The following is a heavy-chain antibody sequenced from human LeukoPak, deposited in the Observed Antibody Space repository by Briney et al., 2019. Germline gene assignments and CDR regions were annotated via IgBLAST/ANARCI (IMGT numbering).Heavy chain of an antibody. CDR2: INPDGSYT. CDR1: GFTFSSYW. CDR3: ARDLYGDRDQ. Sequence: SGGSLRLSCAASGFTFSSYWVHWVRQPPGQGLVWVSRINPDGSYTSYADSVRGRFTISRDNAENTVYLHMNSLRAEDTAVYYCARDLYGDRDQWGQGTLVTVSS. D-gene: IGHD4-17*01. V-gene: IGHV3-74*01. J-gene: IGHJ5*02.